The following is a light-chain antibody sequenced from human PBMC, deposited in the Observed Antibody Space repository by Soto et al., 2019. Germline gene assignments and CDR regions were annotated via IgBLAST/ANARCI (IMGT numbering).Light chain of an antibody. V-gene: IGKV3-15*01. CDR2: GAS. Sequence: EIVMTQSPATLSVSPGERATLSCRASQSVSKNLAWYQQKPGQAPRLLMFGASTRATGVPARISGSGSGTEFTLTISSLQSEXXAAYXXXXYSRWPPTFGQGTKLAIK. J-gene: IGKJ2*01. CDR3: XXYSRWPPT. CDR1: QSVSKN.